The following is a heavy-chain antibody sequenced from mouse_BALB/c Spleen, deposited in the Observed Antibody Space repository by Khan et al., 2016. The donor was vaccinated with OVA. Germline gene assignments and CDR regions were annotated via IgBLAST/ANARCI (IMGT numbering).Heavy chain of an antibody. V-gene: IGHV1-7*01. Sequence: QVQLKESGAELAKPGASVKMSCKASGYTFTTYWMHWVKQRPGQGLEWIGYINPTTGYTDYNEKFKDRATLSADKSSSTAYLQLSSLTSEDSAGYYCRKDRIDYWGQGTTLTVSS. J-gene: IGHJ2*01. CDR2: INPTTGYT. CDR3: RKDRIDY. CDR1: GYTFTTYW.